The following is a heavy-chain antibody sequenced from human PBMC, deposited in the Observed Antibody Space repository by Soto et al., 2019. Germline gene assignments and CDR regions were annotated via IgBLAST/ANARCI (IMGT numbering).Heavy chain of an antibody. J-gene: IGHJ4*02. CDR1: GFTVSSNY. CDR2: IYSGGST. CDR3: ARDAGDSSGYYPIFDY. D-gene: IGHD3-22*01. Sequence: GGSLRLSCAASGFTVSSNYMSWVRQAPGKGLEWVSVIYSGGSTYYADSVKGRFTISRDNSKNTLSLQMNSLRAEDTAVYYCARDAGDSSGYYPIFDYWGQGT. V-gene: IGHV3-66*01.